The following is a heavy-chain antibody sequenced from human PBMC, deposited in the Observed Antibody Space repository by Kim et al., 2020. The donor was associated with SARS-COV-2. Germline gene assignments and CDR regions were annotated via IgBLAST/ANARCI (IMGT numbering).Heavy chain of an antibody. Sequence: GGSLRLSCAASGFTFSSCAMNWVRQAPGKGLEGVSAISGGGGTTYYADSVKGRFTISRDNSKNTLYLQMNSLRAEDTAVYYCAKRRLFDYWGQGTLVTVSS. CDR3: AKRRLFDY. V-gene: IGHV3-23*01. D-gene: IGHD3-22*01. J-gene: IGHJ4*02. CDR1: GFTFSSCA. CDR2: ISGGGGTT.